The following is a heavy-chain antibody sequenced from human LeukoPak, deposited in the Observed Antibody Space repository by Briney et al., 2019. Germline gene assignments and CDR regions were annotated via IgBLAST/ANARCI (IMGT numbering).Heavy chain of an antibody. V-gene: IGHV1-3*01. CDR1: GYTFTSYA. CDR2: INAGNGNT. CDR3: ARGERHSGILWFGELRAWHYYGMDV. J-gene: IGHJ6*02. Sequence: ASVKVSCKASGYTFTSYAMHWVRQAPGQRLEWMGWINAGNGNTKYSQKFQGRVTMTRNTSISTAYMELSSLRSEDTAVYYCARGERHSGILWFGELRAWHYYGMDVWGQGTTVTVSS. D-gene: IGHD3-10*01.